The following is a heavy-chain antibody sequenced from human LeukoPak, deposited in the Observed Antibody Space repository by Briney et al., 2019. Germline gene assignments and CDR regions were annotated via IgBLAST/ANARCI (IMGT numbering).Heavy chain of an antibody. J-gene: IGHJ4*02. V-gene: IGHV4-38-2*01. D-gene: IGHD3-3*01. Sequence: SETLSLTCAVSGYSLSSGYYWGWIRQPPGKGLEWIGSIYHSGSTYYNPSLKSRVTISVDTSKTQFSLKLSSVTAADTAVYYCARQYFWSGYWAYWGQGTLVTVSS. CDR1: GYSLSSGYY. CDR3: ARQYFWSGYWAY. CDR2: IYHSGST.